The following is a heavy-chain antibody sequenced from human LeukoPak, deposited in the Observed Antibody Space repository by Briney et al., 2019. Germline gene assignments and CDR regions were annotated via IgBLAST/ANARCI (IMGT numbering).Heavy chain of an antibody. J-gene: IGHJ6*02. CDR2: IYSGGST. Sequence: GGSLRLSCAASGFTVSSNYMSWVRQAPGKGLEWVSVIYSGGSTYYADSVKGRFTISRHNSKNTLYLQMNTLRAEDTAVYYCARLSYYYASGSYSSVDVWGQGTTVT. CDR3: ARLSYYYASGSYSSVDV. CDR1: GFTVSSNY. D-gene: IGHD3-10*01. V-gene: IGHV3-53*01.